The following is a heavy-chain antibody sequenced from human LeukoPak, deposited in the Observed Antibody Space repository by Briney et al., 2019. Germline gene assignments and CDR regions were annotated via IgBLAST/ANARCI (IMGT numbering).Heavy chain of an antibody. V-gene: IGHV4-39*07. J-gene: IGHJ4*02. CDR2: VFYAGKA. CDR3: ARVFDS. CDR1: AGFVSTSDYY. Sequence: SETLSLTCTVSAGFVSTSDYYWGWIRESLVKVLKCIGDVFYAGKANYNPSLRGRATISIDTSKNQFSLKLTYVTAADSAVYYCARVFDSWGQGTQVTVSS.